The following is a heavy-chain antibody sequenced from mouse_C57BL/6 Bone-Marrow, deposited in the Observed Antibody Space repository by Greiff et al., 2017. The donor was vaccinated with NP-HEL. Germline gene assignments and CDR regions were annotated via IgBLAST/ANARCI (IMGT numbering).Heavy chain of an antibody. J-gene: IGHJ1*03. Sequence: DVHLVESGGGLVQPGGSLKLSCAASGFTFSDYYMYWVRQTPEKRLEWVAYISNGGGSTYYPDTVKGRFTISRDNAKNTLYLQMSRLKSEDTAMYYCARHVYLLWLRQGYFDVWGTGTTVTVSS. CDR3: ARHVYLLWLRQGYFDV. V-gene: IGHV5-12*01. CDR2: ISNGGGST. D-gene: IGHD2-2*01. CDR1: GFTFSDYY.